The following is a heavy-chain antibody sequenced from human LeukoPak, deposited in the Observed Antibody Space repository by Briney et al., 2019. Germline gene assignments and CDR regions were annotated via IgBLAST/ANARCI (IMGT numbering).Heavy chain of an antibody. V-gene: IGHV3-48*02. J-gene: IGHJ4*02. CDR3: ARELYGDYVFDY. Sequence: GGSLRLSCAASGFTFSSYDMSWVRQAPGKGLEWLSYISSSSRTIYYADSVKGRFSISRDNAKNSLYLQMNSLRDEDTAVYYCARELYGDYVFDYWGQGTLVTVSS. D-gene: IGHD4-17*01. CDR1: GFTFSSYD. CDR2: ISSSSRTI.